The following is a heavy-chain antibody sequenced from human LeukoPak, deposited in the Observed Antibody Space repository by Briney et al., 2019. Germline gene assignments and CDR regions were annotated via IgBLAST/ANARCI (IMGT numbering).Heavy chain of an antibody. V-gene: IGHV1-24*01. Sequence: ASVKVSCKVSGYTLTELSMHWVRQAPGKGLEWMGGFDPEDGETIYAQKFQGRVTMTRNTSISTAYMELSSLRSEDTAVYYCARGFGSGWYDYYYGMDVWGQGTTVTVSS. D-gene: IGHD6-19*01. J-gene: IGHJ6*02. CDR3: ARGFGSGWYDYYYGMDV. CDR2: FDPEDGET. CDR1: GYTLTELS.